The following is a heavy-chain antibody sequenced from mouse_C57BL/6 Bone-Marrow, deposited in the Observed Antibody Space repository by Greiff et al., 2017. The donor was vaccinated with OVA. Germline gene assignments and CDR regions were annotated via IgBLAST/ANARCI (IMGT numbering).Heavy chain of an antibody. CDR1: GYAFSSSW. CDR2: IYPGDGDT. V-gene: IGHV1-82*01. CDR3: ARRPFAY. Sequence: VQVVESGPELVKPGASVKISCKASGYAFSSSWMNWVKQRPGKGLEWIGRIYPGDGDTNYNGKFKGKATLTADKSSSTAYMQLSSLTSEDSAVYFCARRPFAYWGQGTLVTVSA. J-gene: IGHJ3*01.